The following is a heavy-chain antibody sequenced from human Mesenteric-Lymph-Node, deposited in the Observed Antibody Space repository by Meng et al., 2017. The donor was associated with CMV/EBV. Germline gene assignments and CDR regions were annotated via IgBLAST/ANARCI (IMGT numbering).Heavy chain of an antibody. V-gene: IGHV3-30*04. J-gene: IGHJ4*02. Sequence: CAASGFTVSSYAMHWVRQAPGKGLEWVAVISYDGSNRYYADSVKGRFTISRDNSKNTLYLQMNSLRAEDTAVYYCARVGSGWYKGFDYWGQGTLVTVSS. D-gene: IGHD6-19*01. CDR1: GFTVSSYA. CDR3: ARVGSGWYKGFDY. CDR2: ISYDGSNR.